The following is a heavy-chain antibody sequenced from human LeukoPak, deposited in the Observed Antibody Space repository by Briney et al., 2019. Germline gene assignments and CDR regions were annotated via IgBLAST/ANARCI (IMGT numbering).Heavy chain of an antibody. Sequence: PGGSLRLSCAASGFTFSSYSMNWVRQAPGKGLEWVSYISSSSSTIYYADSVKGRFTISRDNAKNSLYLQMNSLRAEDTAVYYCARDYNWNFEEYYFDYWGQGTLVTVSS. CDR1: GFTFSSYS. J-gene: IGHJ4*02. D-gene: IGHD1-7*01. CDR2: ISSSSSTI. CDR3: ARDYNWNFEEYYFDY. V-gene: IGHV3-48*04.